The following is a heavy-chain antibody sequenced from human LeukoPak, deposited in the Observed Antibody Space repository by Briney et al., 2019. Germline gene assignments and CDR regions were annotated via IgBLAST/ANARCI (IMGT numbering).Heavy chain of an antibody. V-gene: IGHV6-1*01. D-gene: IGHD1-1*01. Sequence: SQTLSLTCAISGDTVSSTTASWNWIRQSPSRGLEWLGRTYYRSMWYYDYAPSVKGRMTISPDTSKNQFSLQMNSLASEDTAVYYCARGHWNQMDFWGQRTLVTVSS. CDR2: TYYRSMWYY. CDR1: GDTVSSTTAS. J-gene: IGHJ4*02. CDR3: ARGHWNQMDF.